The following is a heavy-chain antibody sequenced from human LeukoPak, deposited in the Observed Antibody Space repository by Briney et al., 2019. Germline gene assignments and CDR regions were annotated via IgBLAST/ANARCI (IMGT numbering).Heavy chain of an antibody. J-gene: IGHJ5*02. CDR1: GGSISSSSYY. CDR3: ASDRWLGELWVDP. D-gene: IGHD3-16*01. V-gene: IGHV4-39*01. Sequence: PSETLSLTCTVSGGSISSSSYYWGWIRQPPGKGLEWIGSIYYSGSTYYNPSLKSRVTISVDTSNNQFSLKLSSVTAADTAVYYCASDRWLGELWVDPWGQGTLVTVSS. CDR2: IYYSGST.